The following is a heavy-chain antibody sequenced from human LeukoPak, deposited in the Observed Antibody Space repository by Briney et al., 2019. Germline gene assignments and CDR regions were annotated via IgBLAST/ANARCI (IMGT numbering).Heavy chain of an antibody. D-gene: IGHD3-3*01. J-gene: IGHJ6*03. CDR1: GDSVSSNSAA. CDR2: TYYRSKWYN. Sequence: SQTLSLTCAISGDSVSSNSAAWNWIRQSPSRGLEWLGRTYYRSKWYNDYAVSVKSRITINPDTSKNQFSLQLNSVTPEDTAVYYCARVNDFWSSYYGYYYYMDVWGKGTTVTVSS. CDR3: ARVNDFWSSYYGYYYYMDV. V-gene: IGHV6-1*01.